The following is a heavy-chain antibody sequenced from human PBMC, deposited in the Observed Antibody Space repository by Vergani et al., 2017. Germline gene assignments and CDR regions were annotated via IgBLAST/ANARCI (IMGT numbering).Heavy chain of an antibody. Sequence: EVQLVQSEAEVKKPGESLKISCKYSESSFIRNEIAWVRQMSGKGLQWMGNINPIDSKIAYSPSFQDQAIMSLDKSITTAYLQWRSLTASDTAIYYCTRHVPCGDGACLHFDHWGQGTQVTVSS. CDR2: INPIDSKI. D-gene: IGHD2-21*01. V-gene: IGHV5-51*01. J-gene: IGHJ4*02. CDR3: TRHVPCGDGACLHFDH. CDR1: ESSFIRNE.